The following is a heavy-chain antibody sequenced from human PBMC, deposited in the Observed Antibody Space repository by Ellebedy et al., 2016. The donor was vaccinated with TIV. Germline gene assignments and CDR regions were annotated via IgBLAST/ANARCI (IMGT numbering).Heavy chain of an antibody. D-gene: IGHD1-1*01. V-gene: IGHV3-7*01. CDR2: IKTDGTEQ. CDR3: AREQRERRGYFYFYYMDV. CDR1: GFTFSSFW. J-gene: IGHJ6*03. Sequence: GGSLRLSCAASGFTFSSFWMSWVRRAPGKGLEWVASIKTDGTEQYYVDSVKGRFTISRDSAENSLNLQLNSLRAEDTAVYYCAREQRERRGYFYFYYMDVWGKGTTVIVSS.